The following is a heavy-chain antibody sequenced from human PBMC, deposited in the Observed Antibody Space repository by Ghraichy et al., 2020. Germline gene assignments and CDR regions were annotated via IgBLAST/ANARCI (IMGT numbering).Heavy chain of an antibody. V-gene: IGHV4-39*01. CDR1: GGSISSSSYY. Sequence: SETLSLTCTVSGGSISSSSYYWGWIRQPPGKGLEWIGSIYYSGSTYYNPSLKSRVTISVDTSKNQFSLKLSSVTAADTAVYYCARLTSGSTYDYWGQGTLVTVSP. CDR3: ARLTSGSTYDY. CDR2: IYYSGST. D-gene: IGHD1-26*01. J-gene: IGHJ4*02.